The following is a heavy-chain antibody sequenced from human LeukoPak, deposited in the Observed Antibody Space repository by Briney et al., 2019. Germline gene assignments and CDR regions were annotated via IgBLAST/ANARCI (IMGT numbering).Heavy chain of an antibody. J-gene: IGHJ4*02. D-gene: IGHD6-13*01. CDR1: GFTVSSNY. CDR2: IYSGAST. Sequence: PGGSLRLSCAASGFTVSSNYMSWVRQAPVKGMEWVSVIYSGASTYYADSVKGRFTISRDNSKNTLYLQMNSLRAEDTAVYYCARLGYSSSWTYYFDYWGQGTLVTVSS. CDR3: ARLGYSSSWTYYFDY. V-gene: IGHV3-66*04.